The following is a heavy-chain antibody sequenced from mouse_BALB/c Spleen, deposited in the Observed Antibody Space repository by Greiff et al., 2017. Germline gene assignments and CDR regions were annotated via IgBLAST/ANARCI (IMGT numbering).Heavy chain of an antibody. CDR1: GYSITSDYA. CDR2: ISYSGST. CDR3: ARSRPLVGGDYYAMDY. Sequence: EVHLVESGPGLVKPSQSLSLTCTVTGYSITSDYAWNWIRQFPGNKLEWMGYISYSGSTSYNPFLKSRISITRDTSKNQFFLQLNSVTTEDTATYYCARSRPLVGGDYYAMDYWGQGTSVTVSS. J-gene: IGHJ4*01. D-gene: IGHD3-1*01. V-gene: IGHV3-2*02.